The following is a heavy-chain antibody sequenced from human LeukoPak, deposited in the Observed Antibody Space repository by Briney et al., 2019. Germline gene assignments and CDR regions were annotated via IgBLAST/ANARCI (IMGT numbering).Heavy chain of an antibody. CDR2: IYYSGST. CDR1: GGSISSYY. CDR3: ARETVAEGGFDY. D-gene: IGHD6-19*01. Sequence: SETLSLTCTVSGGSISSYYWSWIRQPPGKGLEWIGYIYYSGSTNHNPSLKSRVSISVDTSKNQFSLRLSSVTAADTAVYYCARETVAEGGFDYWGQGTLVTVSS. V-gene: IGHV4-59*01. J-gene: IGHJ4*02.